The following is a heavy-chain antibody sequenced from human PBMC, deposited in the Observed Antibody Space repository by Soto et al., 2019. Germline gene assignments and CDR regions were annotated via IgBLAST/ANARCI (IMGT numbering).Heavy chain of an antibody. J-gene: IGHJ6*02. CDR3: ARVSYGMDV. Sequence: SETLSLTCTVSGDSISSDGYYWSWMRQHPGKGLEWIGYIYYSGSSYYNPSLKSRVTISVDASKNQFSLKVSSVTAADTAVYYCARVSYGMDVWGQGTTVTVYS. CDR2: IYYSGSS. CDR1: GDSISSDGYY. V-gene: IGHV4-31*03.